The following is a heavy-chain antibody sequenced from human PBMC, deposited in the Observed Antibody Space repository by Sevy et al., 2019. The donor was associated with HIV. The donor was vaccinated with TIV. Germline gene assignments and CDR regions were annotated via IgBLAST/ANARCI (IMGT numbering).Heavy chain of an antibody. CDR1: GGSISSYY. D-gene: IGHD6-13*01. Sequence: SETLSLTCTVSGGSISSYYWSWIRQPPGKGLEWIGYIYYSGSTNYNPSLKSRVTISVDTSKNQFSLKLSSVTAADTAVYYCARRVGIAAAGTGSSYYYYYMDVWGKGTTVTVSS. CDR2: IYYSGST. CDR3: ARRVGIAAAGTGSSYYYYYMDV. J-gene: IGHJ6*03. V-gene: IGHV4-59*08.